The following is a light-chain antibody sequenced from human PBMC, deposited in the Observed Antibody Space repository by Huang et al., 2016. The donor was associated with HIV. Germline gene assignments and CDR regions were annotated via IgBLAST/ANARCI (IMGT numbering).Light chain of an antibody. Sequence: PGDRATLSCRASQSVSSSLAWYQQKPGQPPRLLLHYTSNRATGIPPRFSGSGSGTDFTLAISSLEPEDFAVYYCQQRTNWLYTFGQGTKVEI. CDR3: QQRTNWLYT. CDR1: QSVSSS. V-gene: IGKV3-11*01. CDR2: YTS. J-gene: IGKJ2*01.